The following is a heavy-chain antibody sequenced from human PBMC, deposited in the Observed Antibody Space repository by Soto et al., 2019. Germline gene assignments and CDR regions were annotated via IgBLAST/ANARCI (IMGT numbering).Heavy chain of an antibody. CDR3: AGRLGAPGAFDI. J-gene: IGHJ3*02. CDR2: IIPIFGTA. D-gene: IGHD1-26*01. Sequence: SVKVSCKASGGTFSSYAISWVRQAPGQGLEWMGGIIPIFGTANYAQKFQGRVTITADESTSTAYMELSSLRSEDTAVYYCAGRLGAPGAFDIWGQGTMVTVSS. V-gene: IGHV1-69*13. CDR1: GGTFSSYA.